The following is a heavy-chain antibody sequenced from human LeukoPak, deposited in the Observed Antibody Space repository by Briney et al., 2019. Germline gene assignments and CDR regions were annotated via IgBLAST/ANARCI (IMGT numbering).Heavy chain of an antibody. Sequence: PGRSLRLSCTASGFTFGDYAMSWVRQAPGKGLEWVGFIRSKAYGGTTEYAASVKGRFTISRDDSKSIAYLQMNSLKTEDTAVYYCTRGRDIVVVPAAQESYHYGMDVWGKGTTVTVSS. CDR2: IRSKAYGGTT. J-gene: IGHJ6*04. CDR1: GFTFGDYA. CDR3: TRGRDIVVVPAAQESYHYGMDV. D-gene: IGHD2-2*01. V-gene: IGHV3-49*04.